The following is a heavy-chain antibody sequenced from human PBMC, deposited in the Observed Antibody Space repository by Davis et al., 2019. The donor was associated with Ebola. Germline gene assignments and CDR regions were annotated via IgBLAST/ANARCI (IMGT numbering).Heavy chain of an antibody. CDR3: ARGIITMVQGVIVYYYYYGMDV. CDR2: INHSGST. Sequence: SETLSLTCAVYGGSFSGYYWSWIRQPPGKGLEWIGEINHSGSTNYNPSLKSRVTISVDTSKNQFSLKLSSVTAADTAVYYCARGIITMVQGVIVYYYYYGMDVWGQGTTVTVSS. CDR1: GGSFSGYY. V-gene: IGHV4-34*01. J-gene: IGHJ6*02. D-gene: IGHD3-10*01.